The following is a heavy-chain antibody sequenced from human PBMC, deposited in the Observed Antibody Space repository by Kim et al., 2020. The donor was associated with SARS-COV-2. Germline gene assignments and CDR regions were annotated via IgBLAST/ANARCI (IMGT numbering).Heavy chain of an antibody. CDR1: GFTFSNYW. J-gene: IGHJ4*02. V-gene: IGHV3-7*01. CDR3: ATLKYF. Sequence: LSLTCVASGFTFSNYWMDWVRQTPGKGLEWVANIRGDASEKNYVDSVKGRFTISRDNVKNSVYLQMNSLRAEDTAVYYCATLKYFWGQGILVTVSS. CDR2: IRGDASEK.